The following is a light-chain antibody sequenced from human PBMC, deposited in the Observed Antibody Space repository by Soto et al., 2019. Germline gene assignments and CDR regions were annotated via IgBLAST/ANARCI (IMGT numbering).Light chain of an antibody. CDR3: SSYTTSGTLV. V-gene: IGLV2-18*02. Sequence: QSVLTQPPSVSGSPGQSGTISCAGTSSDVGSFNRVSWYQQPPGTAPRLMIYEVIYRPSGVPDRFAGSKSGNTASLTISGLQAEDEADYYCSSYTTSGTLVFGGGTKLTVL. CDR2: EVI. J-gene: IGLJ3*02. CDR1: SSDVGSFNR.